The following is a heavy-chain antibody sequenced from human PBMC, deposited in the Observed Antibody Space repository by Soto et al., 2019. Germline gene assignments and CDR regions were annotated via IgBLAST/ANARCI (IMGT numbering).Heavy chain of an antibody. CDR1: EGSISSGVYY. V-gene: IGHV4-31*03. CDR3: ARAVANRGNFDY. Sequence: PSEALCLTCTVSEGSISSGVYYWCWIRQHPGKSLEWIGYIYHSGTTYYNPSLRSRVTISVDTSKNQFSLKVNSVTAADTAVFYCARAVANRGNFDYWGQGTLVTVSS. CDR2: IYHSGTT. J-gene: IGHJ4*02. D-gene: IGHD5-12*01.